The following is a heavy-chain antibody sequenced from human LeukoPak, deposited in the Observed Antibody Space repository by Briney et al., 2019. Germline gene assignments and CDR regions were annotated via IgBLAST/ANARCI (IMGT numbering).Heavy chain of an antibody. D-gene: IGHD1-26*01. J-gene: IGHJ4*02. V-gene: IGHV1-2*02. CDR1: GYTFTGYY. CDR2: INPNSGGT. Sequence: ASVKVSCRASGYTFTGYYMHWVRQAPGQGLEWMGWINPNSGGTNFAQKFQGRVTMTRDTSISTAYMELSRLRSDDTAVYYCARQVGGSYYFDYWGQGTLVTVS. CDR3: ARQVGGSYYFDY.